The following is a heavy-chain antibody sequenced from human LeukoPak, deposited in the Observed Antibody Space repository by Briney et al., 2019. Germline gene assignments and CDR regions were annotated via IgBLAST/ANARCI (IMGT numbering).Heavy chain of an antibody. Sequence: GGSLRLSCAASGFTFSSYGMSWVRQAPGKGLEWVSAISATGGTTYYADSVKGRFTISRDNSKNTRYLQMNSLRAEDTAVYYCARAKRNGFDIWGQGTMVTVSS. CDR2: ISATGGTT. J-gene: IGHJ3*02. V-gene: IGHV3-23*01. CDR1: GFTFSSYG. CDR3: ARAKRNGFDI.